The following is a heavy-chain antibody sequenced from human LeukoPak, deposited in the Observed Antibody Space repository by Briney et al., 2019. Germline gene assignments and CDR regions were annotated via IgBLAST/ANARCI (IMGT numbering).Heavy chain of an antibody. J-gene: IGHJ4*02. CDR2: ISRSSSYI. CDR1: GFTFSSYS. V-gene: IGHV3-21*01. D-gene: IGHD1-1*01. Sequence: GGSLRLSCAASGFTFSSYSMNWVRQAPGKGLEWVSSISRSSSYIYYADSVMGRFTISRDNAKNSLYLQMNSLRAEDTAVYYCAREGSRGTIDYWGQGTLVTVSS. CDR3: AREGSRGTIDY.